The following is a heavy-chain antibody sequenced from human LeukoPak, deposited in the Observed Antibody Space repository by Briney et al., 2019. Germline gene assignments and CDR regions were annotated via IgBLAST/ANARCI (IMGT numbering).Heavy chain of an antibody. CDR2: ITHRGST. CDR3: ASRLVAVAGRDYYYYGMDV. J-gene: IGHJ6*02. D-gene: IGHD6-19*01. V-gene: IGHV4-34*01. Sequence: PSETLSLTCGFYGGSFRGYYWIWLRQPPGKGLEWIGEITHRGSTNYNPSLKRRVTISVDTSKNQFSLKLISVTAADPAVYYCASRLVAVAGRDYYYYGMDVWGQGTTVTVSS. CDR1: GGSFRGYY.